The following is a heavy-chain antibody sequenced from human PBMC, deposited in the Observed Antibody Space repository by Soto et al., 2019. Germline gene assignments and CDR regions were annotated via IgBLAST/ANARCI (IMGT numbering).Heavy chain of an antibody. CDR1: GYIFTSYG. CDR2: ISAFKGYT. Sequence: QVPLVQSGPEVKKPGASVKLSCKASGYIFTSYGIGWVRQAPGQGLEWMGWISAFKGYTKYPQRLQGRVTMTTDTPTSTAYMELRSLRSEDTAVYYCARVDDYYDSSGHYFTFFNYWGQGSMVTVSS. D-gene: IGHD3-22*01. J-gene: IGHJ4*02. V-gene: IGHV1-18*01. CDR3: ARVDDYYDSSGHYFTFFNY.